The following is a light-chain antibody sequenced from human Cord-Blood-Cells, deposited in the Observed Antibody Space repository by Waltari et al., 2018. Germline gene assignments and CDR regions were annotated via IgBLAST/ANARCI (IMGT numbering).Light chain of an antibody. CDR1: QSISSW. Sequence: DIQMTQSPSTLSASVGDRVTITCRASQSISSWLAWYQQKPGRAPKLLIYDASRLESVVPSRFSGSGSGTEFPLTISSLQPDDFATYYCQQYNSYPLTFGGGTKVEIK. CDR2: DAS. CDR3: QQYNSYPLT. J-gene: IGKJ4*01. V-gene: IGKV1-5*01.